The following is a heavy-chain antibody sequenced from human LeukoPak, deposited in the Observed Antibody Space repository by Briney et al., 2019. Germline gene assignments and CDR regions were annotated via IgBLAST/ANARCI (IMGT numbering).Heavy chain of an antibody. D-gene: IGHD4-17*01. V-gene: IGHV3-53*01. Sequence: GGSLRLSCAASGFTFSSYAMSWVRQAPGKGLECISVIYSGGSTDYADSVKGRLTTSRDNSKNTLYLQMNSLRAEDTAVYYCARVVDHDYGDYYLDYWGQGTLVTVSS. CDR2: IYSGGST. CDR1: GFTFSSYA. CDR3: ARVVDHDYGDYYLDY. J-gene: IGHJ4*02.